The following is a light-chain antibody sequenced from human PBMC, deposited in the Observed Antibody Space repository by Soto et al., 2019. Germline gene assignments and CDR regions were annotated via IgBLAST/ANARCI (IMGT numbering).Light chain of an antibody. CDR3: NSYTSSKTYV. J-gene: IGLJ1*01. Sequence: QSALTQPASVSGSPGQAITISCSGSSSDVGAHNFVSWYQHHPGKAPKLMIYEVSNRPSGVSNRFSGSKSGNKASLTISGLQAEDEADYYCNSYTSSKTYVFGSGTKVTVL. CDR1: SSDVGAHNF. V-gene: IGLV2-14*01. CDR2: EVS.